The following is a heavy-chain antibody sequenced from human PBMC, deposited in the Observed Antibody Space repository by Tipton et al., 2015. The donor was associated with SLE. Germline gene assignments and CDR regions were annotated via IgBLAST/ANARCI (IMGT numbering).Heavy chain of an antibody. CDR2: IYYSGST. CDR1: GGSISSGAYY. Sequence: TLSLTCTVSGGSISSGAYYWSWIRQLPGKGLEWIGYIYYSGSTHYNPSLKSPFTISIDTSKNQFSLMLSSVTAADTAVYYCARRGDSNSPFDSWGPGTLVTVSS. CDR3: ARRGDSNSPFDS. J-gene: IGHJ4*02. V-gene: IGHV4-31*01. D-gene: IGHD6-6*01.